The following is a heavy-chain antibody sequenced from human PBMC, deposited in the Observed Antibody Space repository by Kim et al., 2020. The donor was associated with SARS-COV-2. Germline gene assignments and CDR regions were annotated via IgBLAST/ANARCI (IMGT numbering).Heavy chain of an antibody. D-gene: IGHD1-26*01. CDR1: GFGVSSNY. CDR2: IYDGDNT. J-gene: IGHJ4*02. V-gene: IGHV3-53*01. Sequence: GGSLRLSCAPSGFGVSSNYMSWVRQAPGKGLEWVSLIYDGDNTYYADSVKGRFTISRDNFRNTLYLQMNNLRADDTAVYYCATSHTLFSGTYWPPFDYWGKGTLVTVSS. CDR3: ATSHTLFSGTYWPPFDY.